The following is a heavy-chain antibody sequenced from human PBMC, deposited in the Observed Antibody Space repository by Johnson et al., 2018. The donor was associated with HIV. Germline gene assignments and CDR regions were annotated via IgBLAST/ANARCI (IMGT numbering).Heavy chain of an antibody. Sequence: VQLVESGGGLVKPGGSLRLSCAASGLIFSDNYMSWIRQAPGKGLEWVANIKQDGSDKYYVDSVKGRFTISRDNAKNSLYLQMNSLRAEDTAVYYCAREGMAVAGAFDIWGQGTMVTVSS. CDR2: IKQDGSDK. CDR1: GLIFSDNY. J-gene: IGHJ3*02. V-gene: IGHV3-7*01. CDR3: AREGMAVAGAFDI. D-gene: IGHD6-19*01.